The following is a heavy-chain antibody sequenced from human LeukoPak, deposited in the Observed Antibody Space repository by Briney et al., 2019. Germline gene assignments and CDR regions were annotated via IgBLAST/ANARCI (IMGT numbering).Heavy chain of an antibody. CDR2: INHSGST. CDR3: ARDFSMATIPGY. Sequence: KPSETLSLTCAVYGGSFSGYYWSWIRQPPGKGLEWIGEINHSGSTNYNPSLKSRVTISVDTSKNQFSLKLSSVTAADTAVYYCARDFSMATIPGYWGQGTLVTVSS. CDR1: GGSFSGYY. V-gene: IGHV4-34*01. J-gene: IGHJ4*02. D-gene: IGHD5-24*01.